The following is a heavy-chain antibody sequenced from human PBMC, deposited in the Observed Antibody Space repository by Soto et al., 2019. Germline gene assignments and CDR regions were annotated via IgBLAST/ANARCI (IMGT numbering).Heavy chain of an antibody. V-gene: IGHV3-30*09. CDR1: GFIFKNYA. J-gene: IGHJ4*02. CDR3: AKSSGGSSSMGMDY. D-gene: IGHD2-15*01. CDR2: ITYEGRSK. Sequence: QVRLVESGGGVVQPGRSLRLSCEVSGFIFKNYATNWVRQAPGKGLEWVATITYEGRSKYYAESVKGRFAISRDNSKSTLNLQMNTLRVDDSAIYYCAKSSGGSSSMGMDYWGQGTLVTVSS.